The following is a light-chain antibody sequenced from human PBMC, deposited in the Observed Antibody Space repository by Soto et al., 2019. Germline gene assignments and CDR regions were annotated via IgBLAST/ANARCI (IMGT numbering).Light chain of an antibody. CDR1: SSDVGAYNY. Sequence: QSVLTQPASVSGSLGQLITISCTGTSSDVGAYNYVSWYQQQPGKAPKLMISEVSNRPSGVSNRFSGSKSGNTASLIISGLQAEDEADYYCCSFTSITTYVFGTGTKVTV. V-gene: IGLV2-14*01. CDR2: EVS. J-gene: IGLJ1*01. CDR3: CSFTSITTYV.